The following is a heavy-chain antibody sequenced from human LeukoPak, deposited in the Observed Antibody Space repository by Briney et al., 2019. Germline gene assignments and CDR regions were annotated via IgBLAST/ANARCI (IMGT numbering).Heavy chain of an antibody. CDR1: GGSFSGYY. D-gene: IGHD3-22*01. Sequence: SETLSLTCAVYGGSFSGYYWSWIRQPPGKGLEWIGEINHSGSTNYNPSLKSRVTISVDTSKNQFSLKLSSVTAADTAVYYCARGALYYYASSGYYAYWGQGTLVTVSS. CDR3: ARGALYYYASSGYYAY. CDR2: INHSGST. V-gene: IGHV4-34*01. J-gene: IGHJ4*02.